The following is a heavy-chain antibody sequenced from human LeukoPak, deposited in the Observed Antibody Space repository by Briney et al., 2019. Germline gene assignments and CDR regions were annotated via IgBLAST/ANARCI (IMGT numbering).Heavy chain of an antibody. CDR2: LNSDGSST. Sequence: GGSLRLSCAASRFTLSNYGMSWVRQTPGKGLVWVSRLNSDGSSTNYADSVKGRFTISRDNAKNTLYLQMNSLRAEDTAVYYCARVTNGGYDSGNFDYWGQGTLVTVSS. J-gene: IGHJ4*02. D-gene: IGHD5-12*01. CDR1: RFTLSNYG. CDR3: ARVTNGGYDSGNFDY. V-gene: IGHV3-74*01.